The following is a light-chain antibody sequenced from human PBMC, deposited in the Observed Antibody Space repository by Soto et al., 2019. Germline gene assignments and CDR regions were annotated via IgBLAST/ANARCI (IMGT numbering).Light chain of an antibody. CDR1: SGHSSYA. CDR2: LYNDGSH. Sequence: QLVLTQSPSASASLGASVKLTCTLNSGHSSYAIAWHQQQPEKGPRYLMKLYNDGSHSKGDGIPDRFSGSSSGAERYLTISSLQLEDEADYYCQTWGAGFRTFGGGTKLTVL. CDR3: QTWGAGFRT. V-gene: IGLV4-69*01. J-gene: IGLJ2*01.